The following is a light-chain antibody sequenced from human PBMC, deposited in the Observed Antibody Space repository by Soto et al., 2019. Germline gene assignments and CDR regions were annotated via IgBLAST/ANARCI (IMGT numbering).Light chain of an antibody. V-gene: IGKV2-28*01. Sequence: DIVMTQSPLSLPVTPGEPASISCRSSQSLLHRNGYNYLDWYLQKPGQSPHLLIYLGSNRSSGVPDRFTGGGAGTGFTLTISRLEPEDSAVYYCQQYGSSPTFGGGTKVDIK. J-gene: IGKJ4*01. CDR2: LGS. CDR1: QSLLHRNGYNY. CDR3: QQYGSSPT.